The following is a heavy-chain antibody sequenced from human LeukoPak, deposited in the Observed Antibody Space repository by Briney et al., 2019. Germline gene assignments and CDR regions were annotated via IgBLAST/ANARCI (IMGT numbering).Heavy chain of an antibody. CDR3: ARDRRDGYNYLFDY. D-gene: IGHD5-24*01. CDR2: IYYSGST. V-gene: IGHV4-61*01. CDR1: GYSISSGYY. J-gene: IGHJ4*02. Sequence: SETLSLTCTVSGYSISSGYYWSWIRQPPGKGLEWIGYIYYSGSTNYNPSLKSRVTISVDTSKNQFSLKLSSVTAADTAVYYCARDRRDGYNYLFDYWGQGTLVTVSS.